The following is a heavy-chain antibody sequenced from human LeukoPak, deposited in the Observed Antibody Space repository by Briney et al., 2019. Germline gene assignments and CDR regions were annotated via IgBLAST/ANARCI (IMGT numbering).Heavy chain of an antibody. CDR3: AKAVSGWELDY. V-gene: IGHV3-30*18. CDR1: GFTFSSYG. J-gene: IGHJ4*02. CDR2: ISYDGRSK. Sequence: QSGRCLRLSCAASGFTFSSYGMHWVRQAPGKGLEWVAVISYDGRSKYVADSMKGRFTISRDNSKNTLYLQMNSLRDEDTAVYYCAKAVSGWELDYWGQGDLVSVSS. D-gene: IGHD6-19*01.